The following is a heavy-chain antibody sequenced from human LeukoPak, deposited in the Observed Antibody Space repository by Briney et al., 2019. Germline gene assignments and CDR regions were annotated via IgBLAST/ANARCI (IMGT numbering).Heavy chain of an antibody. D-gene: IGHD3-9*01. CDR3: AKDDQASVLRYFDWLFLDY. CDR2: ISSSGSTI. J-gene: IGHJ4*02. Sequence: GGSLRLSCAASGFTFSSYEMNWVRQAPGKGLEWVSYISSSGSTIYYADSVKGRFTISRDNSKNTLYLQMNSLRAEDTAVYYCAKDDQASVLRYFDWLFLDYWGQGTLVTVSS. V-gene: IGHV3-48*03. CDR1: GFTFSSYE.